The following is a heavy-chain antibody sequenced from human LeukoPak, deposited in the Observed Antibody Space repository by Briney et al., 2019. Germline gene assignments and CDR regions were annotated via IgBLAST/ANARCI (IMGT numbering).Heavy chain of an antibody. V-gene: IGHV1-69*06. CDR3: ASVDGYNFVDY. CDR2: IIPIFGTA. CDR1: GGTFSSYA. J-gene: IGHJ4*02. Sequence: SVKVSCKASGGTFSSYAISWVRQAPGQGLEWMGGIIPIFGTANYAQKFQGRVTITADKSTSTAYMELSSLRSEDTAVYYCASVDGYNFVDYWGQGTLVTVSS. D-gene: IGHD5-24*01.